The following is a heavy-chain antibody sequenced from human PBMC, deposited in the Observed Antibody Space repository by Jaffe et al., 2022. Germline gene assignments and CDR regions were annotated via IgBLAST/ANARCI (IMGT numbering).Heavy chain of an antibody. Sequence: QITLKESGPTLLKPTQTLTLTCTFSGFSLSTSGVGVGWIRQPPGKALEWLALIYWDDDKRYSPSLKSRLTITKDTSKNQVVLTMTNLDHVDTATYYCAHSISAGRGYYFDYWGQGILVTVSS. CDR2: IYWDDDK. CDR3: AHSISAGRGYYFDY. J-gene: IGHJ4*02. CDR1: GFSLSTSGVG. D-gene: IGHD3-10*01. V-gene: IGHV2-5*02.